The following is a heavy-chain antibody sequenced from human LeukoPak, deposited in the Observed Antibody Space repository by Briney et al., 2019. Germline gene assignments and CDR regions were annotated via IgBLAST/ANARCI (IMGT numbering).Heavy chain of an antibody. V-gene: IGHV3-30*18. D-gene: IGHD3-10*01. CDR1: GFTFSSYG. Sequence: PAGSLRLACAASGFTFSSYGMHWVRQAPGQGLEWVSVISYDGSNKYYADSVKGRFTISRDNSKNTLYLQMNSLRAEDTAVYYCAKDLRLWFGELWLDYWGQGTLVTVSS. J-gene: IGHJ4*02. CDR3: AKDLRLWFGELWLDY. CDR2: ISYDGSNK.